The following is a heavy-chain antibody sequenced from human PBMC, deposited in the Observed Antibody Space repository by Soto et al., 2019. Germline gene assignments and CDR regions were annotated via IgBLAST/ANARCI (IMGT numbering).Heavy chain of an antibody. CDR3: AKGGRDLWTRTFDH. D-gene: IGHD3-3*01. J-gene: IGHJ5*02. Sequence: EVQLVESGGGLVQPGKSLRLTCAVSGFSFDEYAMHWVRHAPGKGLELVSGISSNGGSIAYADSVRGRLTISRDNARNSLFLQMISLTAEDTALYSCAKGGRDLWTRTFDHWGQGTLVTVSS. CDR1: GFSFDEYA. V-gene: IGHV3-9*01. CDR2: ISSNGGSI.